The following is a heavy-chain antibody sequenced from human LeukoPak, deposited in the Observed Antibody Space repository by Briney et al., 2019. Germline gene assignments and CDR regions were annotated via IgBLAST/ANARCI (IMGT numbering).Heavy chain of an antibody. J-gene: IGHJ4*02. CDR2: INTDGTIT. CDR1: GFTFTSYW. CDR3: ARPGVGFDY. Sequence: GGSLRLSCAASGFTFTSYWMHWVRQAPGKGLVWLSRINTDGTITSYADSLEGRFTISRDNAKNTVYLQMNSLRTEDTAVYYCARPGVGFDYWGQGTLVTVSS. V-gene: IGHV3-74*01.